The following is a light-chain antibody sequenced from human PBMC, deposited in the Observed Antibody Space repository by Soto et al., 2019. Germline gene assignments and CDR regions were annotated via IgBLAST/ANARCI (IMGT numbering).Light chain of an antibody. CDR1: QGINSF. CDR2: AAS. J-gene: IGKJ1*01. CDR3: QQSYSTSWT. Sequence: IQLTQSPSSLSGSVGDRFTITCRASQGINSFLAWYQQKPGKAPKLLIYAASSLQSGVPSRFSGSGSGTDFTLTISSLQPEDFATYYCQQSYSTSWTFGQGTKVDIK. V-gene: IGKV1-39*01.